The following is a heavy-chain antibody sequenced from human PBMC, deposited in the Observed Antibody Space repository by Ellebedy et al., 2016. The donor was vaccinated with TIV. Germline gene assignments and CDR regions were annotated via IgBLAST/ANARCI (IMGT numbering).Heavy chain of an antibody. Sequence: SETLSLXCTVSGGSISSYYWSWIRQPPGKGLEWIGYIYYSGSTNYNPSLKSRVTISVDTSKNQFSLKLSSVTAADTAVYYCARVRVSRELRRPHWFDPWGQGTLVTVSS. J-gene: IGHJ5*02. D-gene: IGHD1-7*01. CDR2: IYYSGST. CDR3: ARVRVSRELRRPHWFDP. CDR1: GGSISSYY. V-gene: IGHV4-59*01.